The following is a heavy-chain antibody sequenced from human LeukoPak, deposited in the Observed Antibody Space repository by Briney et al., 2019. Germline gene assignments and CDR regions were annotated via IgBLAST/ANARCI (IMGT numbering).Heavy chain of an antibody. Sequence: PGGSLRLSCAASGFTFSSYAMSWVRQAPGKGLEWVSAISGSGGSTYYADSVKGRFTISRDNAKNSLYLQMNSLRAEDTAVYYCARQAYYDFWSGYYLYGMDVWGQGTTVTVSS. D-gene: IGHD3-3*01. V-gene: IGHV3-23*01. CDR1: GFTFSSYA. CDR2: ISGSGGST. J-gene: IGHJ6*02. CDR3: ARQAYYDFWSGYYLYGMDV.